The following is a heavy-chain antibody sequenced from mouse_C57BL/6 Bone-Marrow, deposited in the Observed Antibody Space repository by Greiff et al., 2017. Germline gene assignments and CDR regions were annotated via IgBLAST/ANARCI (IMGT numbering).Heavy chain of an antibody. Sequence: QVQLKESGAELVRPGTSVKMSCKASGYTFTNYWIGWAKQRPGHGLEWIGDIYPGGGYTNYNEKFKGKATLTADKSSSTAYMQFSSLTSEDSAIYYCARKAYYSNYGAWFAYWGQGTLVTVSA. J-gene: IGHJ3*01. V-gene: IGHV1-63*01. CDR1: GYTFTNYW. CDR3: ARKAYYSNYGAWFAY. CDR2: IYPGGGYT. D-gene: IGHD2-5*01.